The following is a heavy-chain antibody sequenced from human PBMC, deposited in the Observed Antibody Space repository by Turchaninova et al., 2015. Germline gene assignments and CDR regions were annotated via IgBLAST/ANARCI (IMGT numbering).Heavy chain of an antibody. D-gene: IGHD1-26*01. CDR2: IYWDDDK. CDR1: GFSLSTSGVG. Sequence: QITLKESGPTLVKPTQTLTLTCTFSGFSLSTSGVGVGWIRPPPGKALEWLALIYWDDDKRYSPSLKSWLTITKDTSKNQVVLTMTNMDPVDTATYYCAHIFVVATFDYWGQGTLVTVSS. V-gene: IGHV2-5*02. CDR3: AHIFVVATFDY. J-gene: IGHJ4*02.